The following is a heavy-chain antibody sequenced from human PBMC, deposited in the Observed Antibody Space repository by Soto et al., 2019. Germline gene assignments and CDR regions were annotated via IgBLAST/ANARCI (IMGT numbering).Heavy chain of an antibody. Sequence: PGXSLRLSCAASEFTFRNYAMTWFRQAPGNGLEWVSSIDGSGGGAYYSDSVKGRFTVSRDDSQKTLYLQMRSLGVDDTAVHYCAKDAVSANGEWDWFDPWAREPWSPSPQ. CDR3: AKDAVSANGEWDWFDP. V-gene: IGHV3-23*01. CDR1: EFTFRNYA. J-gene: IGHJ5*02. CDR2: IDGSGGGA. D-gene: IGHD2-21*02.